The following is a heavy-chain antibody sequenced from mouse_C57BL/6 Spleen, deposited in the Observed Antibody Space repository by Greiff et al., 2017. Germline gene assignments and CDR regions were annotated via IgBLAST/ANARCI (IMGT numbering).Heavy chain of an antibody. Sequence: VKLMESGAELARPGASVKMSCKASGYTFTSYTMHWVKQRPGQGLEWIGYINPSSGYTKYNQKFKDKAPLTAEQSASTAYMQLSSLTSEVSAVYYCARGDSSGLIYAMDYWSQGTSDTVSS. J-gene: IGHJ4*01. CDR2: INPSSGYT. CDR3: ARGDSSGLIYAMDY. V-gene: IGHV1-4*01. CDR1: GYTFTSYT. D-gene: IGHD3-2*02.